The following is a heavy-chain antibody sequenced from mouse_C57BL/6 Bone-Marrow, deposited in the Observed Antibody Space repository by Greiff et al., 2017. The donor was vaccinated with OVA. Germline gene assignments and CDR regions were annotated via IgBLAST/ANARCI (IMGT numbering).Heavy chain of an antibody. D-gene: IGHD1-1*01. CDR2: ISSGGSYT. CDR1: GFTFSSYG. CDR3: ARHEITTVVATPYWYFDV. Sequence: DVKLVESGGDLVKPGGSLKLSCAASGFTFSSYGMSYVRQPPDKKLEWGATISSGGSYTYSPDSVKVRFTISRDNAKNTLYLQMSSLKPEDTAMYYWARHEITTVVATPYWYFDVWGTGTTVTVSS. V-gene: IGHV5-6*02. J-gene: IGHJ1*03.